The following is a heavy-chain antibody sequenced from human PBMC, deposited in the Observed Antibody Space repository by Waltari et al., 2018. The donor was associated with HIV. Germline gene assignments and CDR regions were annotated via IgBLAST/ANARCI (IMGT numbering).Heavy chain of an antibody. Sequence: QVQLVQSGAEVKKPGSSVKVSCQASGGTFSSSAIRWVRQDHGQGLEWMGGIIPIFGTANYAKKFQGRVTITADESTSTAYMELSSLRSEDTAVYYCARETPMVRGESVKFDYWGQGTLVTVSS. D-gene: IGHD3-10*01. CDR2: IIPIFGTA. V-gene: IGHV1-69*12. CDR1: GGTFSSSA. CDR3: ARETPMVRGESVKFDY. J-gene: IGHJ4*02.